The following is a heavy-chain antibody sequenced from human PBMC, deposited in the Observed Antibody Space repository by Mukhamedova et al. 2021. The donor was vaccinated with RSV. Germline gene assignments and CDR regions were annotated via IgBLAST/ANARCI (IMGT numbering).Heavy chain of an antibody. J-gene: IGHJ5*02. CDR2: IIPIFGTA. CDR3: ARDRRGYCSSTSCLWWFDP. V-gene: IGHV1-69*01. Sequence: APGQWLEWMGGIIPIFGTANYAQKFQGRVTITADESTSTAYMELSSLRSEDTAVYYCARDRRGYCSSTSCLWWFDPWGQ. D-gene: IGHD2-2*01.